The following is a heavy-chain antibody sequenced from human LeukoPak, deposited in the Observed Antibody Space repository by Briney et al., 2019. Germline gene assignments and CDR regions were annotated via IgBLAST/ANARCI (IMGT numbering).Heavy chain of an antibody. CDR3: ARDSTMSIAAAGPSSVDY. CDR2: INPSGGST. CDR1: GYTFTSYY. V-gene: IGHV1-46*01. Sequence: GASVKVSCKASGYTFTSYYMHWVRQAPGQGLEWMGIINPSGGSTSYAQKFQGRVTMTRDTSTSTVYMELSSLRSEDTAVYYCARDSTMSIAAAGPSSVDYWGQGTLVTVSS. J-gene: IGHJ4*02. D-gene: IGHD6-13*01.